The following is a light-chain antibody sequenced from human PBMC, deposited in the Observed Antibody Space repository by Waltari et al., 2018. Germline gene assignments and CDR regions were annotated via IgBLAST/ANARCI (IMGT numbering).Light chain of an antibody. CDR1: QSISSY. J-gene: IGKJ3*01. CDR2: AAS. V-gene: IGKV1-39*01. Sequence: DSQMTQAPSSMSASVVDRVTITCLASQSISSYLKWYQQKPGKAPKLLIYAASSLHNGVPSRFSGSGSGTDFTLTISSLQPEDFATYFCQQSYSTPLAFGPGTKVDIK. CDR3: QQSYSTPLA.